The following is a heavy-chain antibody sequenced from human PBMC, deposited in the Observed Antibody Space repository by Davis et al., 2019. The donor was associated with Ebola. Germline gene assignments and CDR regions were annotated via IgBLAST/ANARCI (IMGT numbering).Heavy chain of an antibody. V-gene: IGHV3-21*01. J-gene: IGHJ5*02. CDR1: EVTFHAFA. D-gene: IGHD3-10*01. CDR2: ISGDGNTT. Sequence: GESLKISCAASEVTFHAFAMAWVRQAPGKGLEWVSTISGDGNTTNYADSVKGRFTVSRDNAKNSLYLQMNSLRAEDTAVYYCAREVRRGWFDPWGQGTLVTVSS. CDR3: AREVRRGWFDP.